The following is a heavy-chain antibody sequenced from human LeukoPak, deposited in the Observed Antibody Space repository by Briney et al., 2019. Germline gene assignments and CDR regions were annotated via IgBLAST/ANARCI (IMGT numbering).Heavy chain of an antibody. CDR3: ATSPPTVTTVSYFDY. J-gene: IGHJ4*02. CDR1: GFTFSSYA. D-gene: IGHD4-17*01. V-gene: IGHV3-23*01. CDR2: LSGSGGST. Sequence: GGSLRLSCAASGFTFSSYAMTWVRQAPGKGLEWVSALSGSGGSTYYADSVKGRFTISRDNSKNTLYLQMNSLRAEDTAVYYCATSPPTVTTVSYFDYWGQGTLVTVSS.